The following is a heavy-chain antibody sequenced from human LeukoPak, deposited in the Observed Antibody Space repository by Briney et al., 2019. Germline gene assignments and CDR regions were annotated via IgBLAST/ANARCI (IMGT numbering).Heavy chain of an antibody. CDR3: ARADRLDGGPYLIGP. CDR1: GYSFSDYY. J-gene: IGHJ5*02. Sequence: ASVTVSCKTSGYSFSDYYMHWVRQAPGQGLEWMGWINPNRGGTSSAQKFQGRVTMTRDTSITTVYMEVNWLTSDDTAIYYCARADRLDGGPYLIGPWGQGTLVTVSS. CDR2: INPNRGGT. V-gene: IGHV1-2*02. D-gene: IGHD2-21*01.